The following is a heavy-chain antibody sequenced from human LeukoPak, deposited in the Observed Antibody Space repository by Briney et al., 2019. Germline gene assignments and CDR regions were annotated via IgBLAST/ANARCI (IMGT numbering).Heavy chain of an antibody. V-gene: IGHV4-59*01. CDR1: GGSISSSYY. Sequence: PSETLSLTCTVSGGSISSSYYWSWIRQRPGKGLEGIGFIYSTANTNYNPSLKSRVTISVDTSKNHFSLKLSSVTPADTAVYYCARDQYYDAFDIWGQGTMVIVSS. D-gene: IGHD1-26*01. J-gene: IGHJ3*02. CDR2: IYSTANT. CDR3: ARDQYYDAFDI.